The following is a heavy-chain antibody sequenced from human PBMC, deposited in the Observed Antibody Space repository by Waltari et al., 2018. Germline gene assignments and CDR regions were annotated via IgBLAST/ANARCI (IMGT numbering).Heavy chain of an antibody. V-gene: IGHV3-33*01. J-gene: IGHJ4*02. CDR3: ARDQVGATAYYFDY. D-gene: IGHD1-26*01. CDR1: GFTFSSYG. CDR2: IWYDGSNK. Sequence: QVQLVESGGGVVQPGRSLRLSCAASGFTFSSYGMPWVGQAPGKGLEWVAVIWYDGSNKYYADSVKGRFTISRDNSKNTLYLQMNSLRAEDTAVYYCARDQVGATAYYFDYWGQGTLVTVSS.